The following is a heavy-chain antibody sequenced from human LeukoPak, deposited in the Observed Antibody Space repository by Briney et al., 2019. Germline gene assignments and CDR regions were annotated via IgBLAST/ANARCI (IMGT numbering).Heavy chain of an antibody. D-gene: IGHD3-22*01. V-gene: IGHV4-34*01. Sequence: SETLSLTCAVYGGSFSGYYWSWIRQPPGKGLEWIGGINHSGSTNYNPSLKSRVTISVDTSKNQFSLKLSSVTAADTAVYYCARVTMIVVVITTVSAFDIWGQGTMVTVSS. J-gene: IGHJ3*02. CDR2: INHSGST. CDR3: ARVTMIVVVITTVSAFDI. CDR1: GGSFSGYY.